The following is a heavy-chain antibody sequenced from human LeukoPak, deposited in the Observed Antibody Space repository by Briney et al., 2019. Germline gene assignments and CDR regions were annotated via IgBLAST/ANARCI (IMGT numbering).Heavy chain of an antibody. CDR3: ARELEMATIDY. Sequence: GGSLRLSCAASGFTFSSYSMNWVRQAPGKGLEWVSSISSSSSYIYYADSVKGRFTISRDNAKNSLYPQMNSLRAEDTAVYYCARELEMATIDYWGQGTLVTVSS. V-gene: IGHV3-21*01. J-gene: IGHJ4*02. CDR2: ISSSSSYI. D-gene: IGHD5-24*01. CDR1: GFTFSSYS.